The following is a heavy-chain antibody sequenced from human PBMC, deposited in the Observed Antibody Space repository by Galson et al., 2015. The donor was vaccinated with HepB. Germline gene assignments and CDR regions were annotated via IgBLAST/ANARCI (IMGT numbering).Heavy chain of an antibody. Sequence: SLRLSCAASGFTFSSYWMSWVRQAPGKGLEWVANIKQDGSEKYYVDSVKGRFTISRDNAKNSLYLQMNSLRAEDTAVYYCARAGHMVRGYYFDYWGQGTLVTVSS. J-gene: IGHJ4*02. CDR1: GFTFSSYW. D-gene: IGHD3-10*01. V-gene: IGHV3-7*03. CDR3: ARAGHMVRGYYFDY. CDR2: IKQDGSEK.